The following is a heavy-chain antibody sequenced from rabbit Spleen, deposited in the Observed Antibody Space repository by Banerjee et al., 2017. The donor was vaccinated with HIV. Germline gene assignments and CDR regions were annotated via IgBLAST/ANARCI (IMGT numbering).Heavy chain of an antibody. V-gene: IGHV1S7*01. J-gene: IGHJ4*01. CDR3: ARDLDDVIGWNFGW. CDR1: GFTLSSYY. Sequence: QLVESGGGLVKPEGSLKLSCTASGFTLSSYYMNWVRQAPGKGLEWIGYIDPIFGITYYANWVNGRFSISRENAQNTVTLQMTSLTVADTATYFCARDLDDVIGWNFGWWGPGTLVTVS. D-gene: IGHD4-1*01. CDR2: IDPIFGIT.